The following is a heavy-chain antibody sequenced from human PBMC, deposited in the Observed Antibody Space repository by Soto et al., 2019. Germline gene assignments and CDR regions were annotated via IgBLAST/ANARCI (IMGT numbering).Heavy chain of an antibody. Sequence: GSLRLPCAASGFTFSSYSMNWVRQAPGKGLEWVSSISSSSSYIYYADSVKGRFTISRDNAKNSLYLQMNSLRAEDTAVYYCASTGDGSPSDAFDIWGQGTMVTVSS. J-gene: IGHJ3*02. CDR3: ASTGDGSPSDAFDI. CDR2: ISSSSSYI. CDR1: GFTFSSYS. V-gene: IGHV3-21*01. D-gene: IGHD7-27*01.